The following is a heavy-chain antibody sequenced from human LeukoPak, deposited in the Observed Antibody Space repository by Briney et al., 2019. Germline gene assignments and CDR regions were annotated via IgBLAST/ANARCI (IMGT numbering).Heavy chain of an antibody. CDR1: RYSITNYW. D-gene: IGHD5-24*01. CDR3: ARLEEMATITLFDY. J-gene: IGHJ4*02. Sequence: GESLKISCKGSRYSITNYWIGWVRQKPGKGLEWMGNIYLGDSDTRYSPSFQGQVTISADKSTRTAYLQWSSLKASDTAMYYCARLEEMATITLFDYWGQGTLVTVSS. CDR2: IYLGDSDT. V-gene: IGHV5-51*01.